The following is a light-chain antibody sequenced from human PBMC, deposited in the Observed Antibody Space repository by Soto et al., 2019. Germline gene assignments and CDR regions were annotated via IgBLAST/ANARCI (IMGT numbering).Light chain of an antibody. CDR3: QQYGSSRAIT. V-gene: IGKV3-20*01. Sequence: ETVLTQSPGALSLSPGERATLSCRASQSVSSNFLAWYQQKPGQAPRLLIYGASSRVTGIPDRFSGSGSGTDFTLIISRLEPEDLAVYYCQQYGSSRAITFGQGTRLEIK. CDR1: QSVSSNF. J-gene: IGKJ5*01. CDR2: GAS.